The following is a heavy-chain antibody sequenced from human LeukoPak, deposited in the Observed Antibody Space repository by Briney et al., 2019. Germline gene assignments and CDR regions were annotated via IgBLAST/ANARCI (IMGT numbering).Heavy chain of an antibody. V-gene: IGHV3-20*04. J-gene: IGHJ4*02. CDR1: GFIFDDYG. CDR3: AREGVPPHQMATDY. D-gene: IGHD5-24*01. CDR2: INWDGGNT. Sequence: GGSLRLAWAASGFIFDDYGMSWVRQAPGKGLEWVSGINWDGGNTGHVDSVKGRFTISRDNAKNSLYLQMNSLRAEDTAVYYCAREGVPPHQMATDYWGQGPMVTVSS.